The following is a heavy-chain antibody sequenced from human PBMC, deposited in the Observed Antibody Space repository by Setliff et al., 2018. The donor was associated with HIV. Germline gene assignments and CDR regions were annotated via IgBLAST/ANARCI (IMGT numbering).Heavy chain of an antibody. J-gene: IGHJ4*02. Sequence: SETLSLTCTVSDGSISSYYWSWIRQSPGKGLEWIGRMYTSGSTNYNPSLKSRVTISVDTSKRQFSLKLSSVTAADTAIYYCARRIYGNNPYFDYWSQGTLVTVSS. CDR3: ARRIYGNNPYFDY. D-gene: IGHD4-17*01. CDR2: MYTSGST. V-gene: IGHV4-4*08. CDR1: DGSISSYY.